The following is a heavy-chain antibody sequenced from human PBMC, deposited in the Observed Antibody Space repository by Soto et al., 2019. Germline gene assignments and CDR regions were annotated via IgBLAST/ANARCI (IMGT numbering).Heavy chain of an antibody. Sequence: SETLSLTCTVSGGSISSSSYYWGWIRQPPGKGLEWIGSIYYSGSTYYNPSLKSRVTISVDTSKNQFSLKLSSVTAADTAVYYCARLYRGYGSSFLFDYWGQGTLVTVSS. CDR3: ARLYRGYGSSFLFDY. V-gene: IGHV4-39*01. CDR2: IYYSGST. CDR1: GGSISSSSYY. J-gene: IGHJ4*02. D-gene: IGHD6-13*01.